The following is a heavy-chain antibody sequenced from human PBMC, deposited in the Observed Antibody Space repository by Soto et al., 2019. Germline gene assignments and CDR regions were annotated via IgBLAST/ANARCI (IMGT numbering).Heavy chain of an antibody. Sequence: EVQLVESGGGLVQPGGSLRLSCAASGFTFSSYSMNWVRQAPGKGLEWVSYISSSSSTIYYADSVKGRFTISRDNAKKSLYLQMNSLRDEDTAVYYCAREGTRGGFLNWFDTWGQGTLVTVSS. CDR1: GFTFSSYS. CDR2: ISSSSSTI. J-gene: IGHJ5*02. CDR3: AREGTRGGFLNWFDT. D-gene: IGHD3-10*01. V-gene: IGHV3-48*02.